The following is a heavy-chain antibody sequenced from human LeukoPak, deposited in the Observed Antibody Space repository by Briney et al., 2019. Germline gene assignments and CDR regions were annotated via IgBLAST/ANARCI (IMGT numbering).Heavy chain of an antibody. Sequence: GGSLRLSCAASGFTFSSYAMSWVRQAPGKGLEWVSVIYSGGSTYYADSVKGRFTISRDNSKNTLYLQMNSLRAEDTAVYYCARRGSGSYYYYYMDVWGKGTTVTVSS. CDR1: GFTFSSYA. V-gene: IGHV3-66*02. J-gene: IGHJ6*03. D-gene: IGHD1-26*01. CDR2: IYSGGST. CDR3: ARRGSGSYYYYYMDV.